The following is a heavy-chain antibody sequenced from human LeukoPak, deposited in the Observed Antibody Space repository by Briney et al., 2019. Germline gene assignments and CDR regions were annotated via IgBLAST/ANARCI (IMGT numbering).Heavy chain of an antibody. CDR1: GGSISSSSYY. V-gene: IGHV4-39*01. CDR2: IYYSGST. D-gene: IGHD3-22*01. J-gene: IGHJ4*02. Sequence: SETLFLTCTVSGGSISSSSYYWGWIRQPPGKGLEWIGSIYYSGSTYYNPSLKSRVTISVDTSKNQFSLKLSSVTAADTAVYYCARQPYYDSSGSYFDYWGQGTLVTVSS. CDR3: ARQPYYDSSGSYFDY.